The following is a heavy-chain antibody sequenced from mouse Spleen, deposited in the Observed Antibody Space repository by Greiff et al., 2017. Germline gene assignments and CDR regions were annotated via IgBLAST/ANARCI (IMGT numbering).Heavy chain of an antibody. CDR3: ARNDYGSPFAY. V-gene: IGHV1-50*01. Sequence: QVQLQQSGAELVLPGASVTLSCPASGYTFTSYWMHWVKQRPGQGLEWIGELDPSDSYTNYNHKFKDKATLTVDKSSSTAYMQLSSLTSEDSAVYYGARNDYGSPFAYWGQGTPVTVSA. J-gene: IGHJ3*01. D-gene: IGHD1-1*01. CDR2: LDPSDSYT. CDR1: GYTFTSYW.